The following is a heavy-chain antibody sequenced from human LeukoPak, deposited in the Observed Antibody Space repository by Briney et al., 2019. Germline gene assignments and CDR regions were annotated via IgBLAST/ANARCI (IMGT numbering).Heavy chain of an antibody. CDR3: ARDSSAGTLDY. J-gene: IGHJ4*02. D-gene: IGHD6-13*01. V-gene: IGHV3-21*01. Sequence: GGSLRLSCAASGFTFSSYSMNWVRQAPGKGLEWLSSISTTSTYIYYADSVKGRFTISRDDAKNSLYLQMNSLRAEDTAVYYCARDSSAGTLDYWGQGTLVTVSS. CDR1: GFTFSSYS. CDR2: ISTTSTYI.